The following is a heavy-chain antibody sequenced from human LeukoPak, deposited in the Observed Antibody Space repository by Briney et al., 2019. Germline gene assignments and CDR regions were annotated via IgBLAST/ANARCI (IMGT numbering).Heavy chain of an antibody. V-gene: IGHV4-59*01. CDR2: IYYSGST. Sequence: SETLSLTCTVSGGSISSYYWSWIRQPPGKGLEWIGYIYYSGSTNYNPSLKSRVTISVDTSKNQFSLKLSSVTAADTAVYYCARSYYYYGMDVWGQGTTVTVSS. CDR1: GGSISSYY. J-gene: IGHJ6*02. CDR3: ARSYYYYGMDV.